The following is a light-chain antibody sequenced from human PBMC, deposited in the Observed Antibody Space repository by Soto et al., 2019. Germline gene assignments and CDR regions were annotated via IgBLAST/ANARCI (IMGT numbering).Light chain of an antibody. CDR2: AAS. CDR1: QSISSH. Sequence: DIQMTQSPSSLSASVGDGVTITCRANQSISSHLNWYQQRPGKAPNLLIYAASSLQSGVPSRFSGSGSGTDFSLTIGSLQPEDFATYYCQQSFITPWTFGQGTKVDIQ. J-gene: IGKJ1*01. V-gene: IGKV1-39*01. CDR3: QQSFITPWT.